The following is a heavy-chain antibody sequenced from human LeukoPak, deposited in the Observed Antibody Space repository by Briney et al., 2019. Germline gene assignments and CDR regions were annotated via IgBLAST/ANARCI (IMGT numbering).Heavy chain of an antibody. Sequence: WASVKVSCKASGYTFTSYGISWVRQAPGQGLEWMGWISAYNGNTNYAQKLQGRVTMTTDTSTSTAYMELRSLRSDDTAVYYCARGQVLRYFDLHGSHFDYWGQGTLVTVSS. CDR2: ISAYNGNT. CDR1: GYTFTSYG. CDR3: ARGQVLRYFDLHGSHFDY. D-gene: IGHD3-9*01. J-gene: IGHJ4*02. V-gene: IGHV1-18*01.